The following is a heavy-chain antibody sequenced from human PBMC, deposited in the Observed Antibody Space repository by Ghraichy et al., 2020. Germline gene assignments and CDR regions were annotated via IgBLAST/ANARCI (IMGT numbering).Heavy chain of an antibody. CDR3: ARGAQLSTFGGVHVYYYGMDV. Sequence: GGSLRLSCAASGFTVSSNYMSWVRQAPGKGLEWVSVIYSGGSTYYADSVKGRFTISRDNSKNTLYLQMNSLRAEDTAVYYCARGAQLSTFGGVHVYYYGMDVWGQGTTVTVSS. CDR1: GFTVSSNY. J-gene: IGHJ6*02. V-gene: IGHV3-53*01. CDR2: IYSGGST. D-gene: IGHD3-16*01.